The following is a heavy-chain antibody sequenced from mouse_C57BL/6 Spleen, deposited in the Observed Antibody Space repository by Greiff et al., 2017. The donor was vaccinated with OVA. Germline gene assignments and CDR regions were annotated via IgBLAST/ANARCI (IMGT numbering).Heavy chain of an antibody. Sequence: VQLQQSGAELVRPGASVKLSCTASGFNIKDYYMHWVKQRPEQGLEWIGRLDPEDGDTEYAPKFQGKATMTADTSSNTAYLQLSSLTSEDTAVYYCTPNWEWFAYWGQGTLVTVSA. CDR3: TPNWEWFAY. J-gene: IGHJ3*01. V-gene: IGHV14-1*01. CDR1: GFNIKDYY. CDR2: LDPEDGDT. D-gene: IGHD4-1*01.